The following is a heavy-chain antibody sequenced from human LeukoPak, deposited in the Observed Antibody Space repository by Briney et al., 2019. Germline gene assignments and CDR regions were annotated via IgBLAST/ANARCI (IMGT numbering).Heavy chain of an antibody. D-gene: IGHD3-3*01. Sequence: GGSLRLSCAASGFTVSTNSMSWVRQAPGKGLEWVSLIYSGGSTYYADSVKGRFTISRDNSKNTLYLQMNSLRAEDTAVYYCAKHIYGVVSIQQWGQGTLVTVSS. V-gene: IGHV3-66*04. CDR1: GFTVSTNS. J-gene: IGHJ1*01. CDR3: AKHIYGVVSIQQ. CDR2: IYSGGST.